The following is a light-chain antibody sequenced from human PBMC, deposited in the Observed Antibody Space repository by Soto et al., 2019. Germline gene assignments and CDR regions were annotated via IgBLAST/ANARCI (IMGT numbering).Light chain of an antibody. CDR1: QDISIY. CDR3: QHYGGMWA. Sequence: DIQMTQSPSSLSASVGDRVTITCQASQDISIYLNWYQHKSGKAPRLLIYDASNLETGVPSRFSGSGSGTDFTFTISSLQPEDIATYCCQHYGGMWAFGQGTKVEMK. J-gene: IGKJ1*01. CDR2: DAS. V-gene: IGKV1-33*01.